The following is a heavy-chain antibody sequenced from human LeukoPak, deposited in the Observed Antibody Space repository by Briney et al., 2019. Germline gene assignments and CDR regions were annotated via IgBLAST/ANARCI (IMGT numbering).Heavy chain of an antibody. D-gene: IGHD5-24*01. CDR3: AKDPNYNYYYYYMDV. J-gene: IGHJ6*03. CDR1: GFTFSSYG. Sequence: GGSLRLSCAASGFTFSSYGMHWVRQAPGKGLEGVALLRSDGSNKYYADSVKGRFTISRDNSKNTLYLQMSSLRAEDTAVYYCAKDPNYNYYYYYMDVWGKGTTVTISS. CDR2: LRSDGSNK. V-gene: IGHV3-30*02.